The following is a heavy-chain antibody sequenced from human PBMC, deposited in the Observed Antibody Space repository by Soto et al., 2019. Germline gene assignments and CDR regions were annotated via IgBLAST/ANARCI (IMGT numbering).Heavy chain of an antibody. V-gene: IGHV4-59*01. CDR1: GGSIISYY. J-gene: IGHJ4*02. CDR3: ARVPFYDYVWGSPPYYFDY. CDR2: IYYSGST. D-gene: IGHD3-16*01. Sequence: SETLSLTCTVSGGSIISYYWSWIRQPPGKGLEWIGYIYYSGSTNYNPSLKSRVTISVDTSKNQFSLKLSSVTAADTAVYYCARVPFYDYVWGSPPYYFDYWGQGTLVTVSS.